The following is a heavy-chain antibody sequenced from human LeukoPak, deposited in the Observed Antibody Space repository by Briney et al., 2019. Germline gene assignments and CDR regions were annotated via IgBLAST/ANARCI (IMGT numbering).Heavy chain of an antibody. CDR3: ARGGPIVGGGSLLGSFDY. V-gene: IGHV1-2*04. Sequence: ASVKVSCKASGYTFTGYYMHWVRQAPGQGLEWMGWINPNSGGTNYAQKFQGWVTMTRDTSISTAYMELSRLRADDTAVYYGARGGPIVGGGSLLGSFDYWGQGTLVTVSS. J-gene: IGHJ4*02. CDR1: GYTFTGYY. CDR2: INPNSGGT. D-gene: IGHD2-15*01.